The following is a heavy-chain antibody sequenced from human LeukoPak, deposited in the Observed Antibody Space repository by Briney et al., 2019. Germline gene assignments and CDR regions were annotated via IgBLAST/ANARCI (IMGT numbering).Heavy chain of an antibody. V-gene: IGHV3-30*02. CDR2: IRYDGSNK. Sequence: AGGSLRLSCAASGFTFSSYGMHWVRQAPGKGLEWVAFIRYDGSNKYYADSAKGRFTTSRDNSKNTLYLQMNSLRAEDTAVYYCAKNQRFGELYYFDYWGQGTLVTVSS. CDR3: AKNQRFGELYYFDY. J-gene: IGHJ4*02. CDR1: GFTFSSYG. D-gene: IGHD3-10*01.